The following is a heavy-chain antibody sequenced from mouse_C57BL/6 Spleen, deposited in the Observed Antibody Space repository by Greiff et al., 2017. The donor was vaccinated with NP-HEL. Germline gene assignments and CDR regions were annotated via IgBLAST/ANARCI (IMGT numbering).Heavy chain of an antibody. Sequence: EVHLVESGGGLVKPGGSLKLSCAASGFTFSDYGMHWVRQAPEKGLEWVAYISSGSSTINYADTVKGRFTIARDNAKNTLFLQVTSLRSEETAVYYCGRMLITTVVAEYWGQGTTLTVSS. J-gene: IGHJ2*01. V-gene: IGHV5-17*01. CDR1: GFTFSDYG. D-gene: IGHD1-1*01. CDR3: GRMLITTVVAEY. CDR2: ISSGSSTI.